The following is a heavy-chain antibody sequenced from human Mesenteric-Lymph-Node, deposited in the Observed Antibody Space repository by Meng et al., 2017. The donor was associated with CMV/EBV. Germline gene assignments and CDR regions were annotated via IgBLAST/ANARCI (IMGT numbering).Heavy chain of an antibody. Sequence: QVKLVQSGAAVKKPGSSVKVSCKASGGTFSSYTISWVRQAPGQGLEWMGRIIPILGIANYAQKFQGRVTITADKSTSTAYMELSSLRSEDTAVYYCAGGIAAAGSRWFDPWGQGTLVTVSS. J-gene: IGHJ5*02. CDR2: IIPILGIA. V-gene: IGHV1-69*02. D-gene: IGHD6-13*01. CDR3: AGGIAAAGSRWFDP. CDR1: GGTFSSYT.